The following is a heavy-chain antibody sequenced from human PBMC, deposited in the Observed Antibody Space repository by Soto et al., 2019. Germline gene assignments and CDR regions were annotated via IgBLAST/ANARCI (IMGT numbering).Heavy chain of an antibody. CDR1: GGSISSGGYY. V-gene: IGHV4-61*08. J-gene: IGHJ3*02. Sequence: SETLSLTCTVSGGSISSGGYYWSWIRQHPGKGLEWIGYIYYSGSTNYNPSLKSRVTISVDTSKNQFSLKLSSVTAADTAVYYCARGHSSGWIDAFDIWGQGTMVTVSS. D-gene: IGHD6-19*01. CDR2: IYYSGST. CDR3: ARGHSSGWIDAFDI.